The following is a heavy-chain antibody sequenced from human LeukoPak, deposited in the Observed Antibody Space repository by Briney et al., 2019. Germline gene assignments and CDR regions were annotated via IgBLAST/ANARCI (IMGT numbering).Heavy chain of an antibody. CDR2: ITSSTSYI. Sequence: GSLRLSCAASGFTFISYNMNWVRHAPGKGLEWVSSITSSTSYISYADSVKGRFTISRDNAKNSLYLQMNSLRAEDTAVYYCARERQDFWSGYRQNAFDIWGQGTMVTVSS. D-gene: IGHD3-3*01. CDR1: GFTFISYN. V-gene: IGHV3-21*01. J-gene: IGHJ3*02. CDR3: ARERQDFWSGYRQNAFDI.